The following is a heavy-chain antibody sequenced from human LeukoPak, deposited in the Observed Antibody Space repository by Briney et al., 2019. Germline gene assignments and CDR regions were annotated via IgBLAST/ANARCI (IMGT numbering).Heavy chain of an antibody. CDR3: TTVPSYYCDSSGYLPFDY. J-gene: IGHJ4*02. CDR2: IKSKTDGGTT. V-gene: IGHV3-15*01. Sequence: GGSLRLSCAASGFTFSNAWMSWVRQAPGKGLEWVGRIKSKTDGGTTDYAAPVKGRFTISRDDSKNTLYLQMNSLKTEDTAVYYCTTVPSYYCDSSGYLPFDYWGQGTLVTVSS. D-gene: IGHD3-22*01. CDR1: GFTFSNAW.